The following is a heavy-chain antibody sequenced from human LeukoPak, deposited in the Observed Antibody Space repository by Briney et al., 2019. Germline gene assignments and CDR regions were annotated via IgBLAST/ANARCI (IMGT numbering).Heavy chain of an antibody. V-gene: IGHV4-61*02. CDR2: IYTSGST. CDR1: GGSISSGSYY. Sequence: SETLSLTCTVSGGSISSGSYYWSWIRQPAGKGLEWIGRIYTSGSTNYNPSLKSRVTISVDTSKNQFSLNVSSVTAADAAVYYCARVGGYGVFDYWGQGTLVTVSS. J-gene: IGHJ4*02. CDR3: ARVGGYGVFDY. D-gene: IGHD4-17*01.